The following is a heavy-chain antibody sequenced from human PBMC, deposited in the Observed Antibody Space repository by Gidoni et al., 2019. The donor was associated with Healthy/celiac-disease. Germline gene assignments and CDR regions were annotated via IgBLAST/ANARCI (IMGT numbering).Heavy chain of an antibody. CDR3: ARERLGSGYYLDAFDI. J-gene: IGHJ3*02. CDR1: GGTFSSYA. V-gene: IGHV1-69*01. Sequence: QVQLVQSGAEVKKPGSSVQVSCKASGGTFSSYAISGVRQAPGQGLEWMGGIIPIFGTANYAQKFQGRVTITADESTSTAYMELSSLRSEDTAVYYCARERLGSGYYLDAFDIWGQGTMVTVSS. D-gene: IGHD3-22*01. CDR2: IIPIFGTA.